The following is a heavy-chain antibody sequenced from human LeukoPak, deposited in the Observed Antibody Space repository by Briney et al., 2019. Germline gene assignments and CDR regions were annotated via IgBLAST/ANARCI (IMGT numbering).Heavy chain of an antibody. V-gene: IGHV3-53*01. CDR2: IYSGGST. CDR3: ASGSGSYRTPYYYMDV. Sequence: GGSLRLSCAASGFTVSSNYMSWVRQAPGKGLEWVSVIYSGGSTYYADSVKGRFTISRDNSKNTLYLQMNNLRAEDTAVYYCASGSGSYRTPYYYMDVWGKGTTVTGSS. J-gene: IGHJ6*03. D-gene: IGHD3-10*01. CDR1: GFTVSSNY.